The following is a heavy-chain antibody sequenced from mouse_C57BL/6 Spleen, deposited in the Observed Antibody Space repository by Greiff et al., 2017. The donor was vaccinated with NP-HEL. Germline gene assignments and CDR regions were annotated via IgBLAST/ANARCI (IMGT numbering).Heavy chain of an antibody. CDR3: ARGSKGGRYAMDY. Sequence: QVQLQQPGAELVKPGASVKLSCKASGYTFTSYWMQWVKQRPGQGLEWIGEIDPSDSYTNYNQKFKGKATLTVDTSSSTAYMQLSSLTSEDSAVYYCARGSKGGRYAMDYWGQGTSVTVSS. V-gene: IGHV1-50*01. CDR2: IDPSDSYT. D-gene: IGHD1-3*01. J-gene: IGHJ4*01. CDR1: GYTFTSYW.